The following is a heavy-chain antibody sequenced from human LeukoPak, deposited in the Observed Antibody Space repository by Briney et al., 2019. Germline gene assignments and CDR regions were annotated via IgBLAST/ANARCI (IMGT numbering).Heavy chain of an antibody. J-gene: IGHJ4*02. D-gene: IGHD3-22*01. V-gene: IGHV3-23*01. Sequence: GGSLRLSCAASGFTFSSYSMSWVRQAPGKGLEWVSSISGSGGSTYYADSVKGRFTISRDNSKNTVYLQMNSLRAEDTAVYYCAKDPQDSSGYFPVGTFDYWGQGTLVTVSS. CDR3: AKDPQDSSGYFPVGTFDY. CDR1: GFTFSSYS. CDR2: ISGSGGST.